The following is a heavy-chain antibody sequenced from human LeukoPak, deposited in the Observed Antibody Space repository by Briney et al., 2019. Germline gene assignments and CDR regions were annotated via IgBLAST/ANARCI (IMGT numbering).Heavy chain of an antibody. D-gene: IGHD3-22*01. CDR1: GFTFSSYG. Sequence: PGGSLRLSCAASGFTFSSYGMHWVRQAPGKGLEWVAVIWYDGSNKYYADSVKGRFTISRDNSKNTLYLQMNSLRAEDTAVYYCARPDSSGYYSWPNYFDYWGQGTLVTVSS. J-gene: IGHJ4*02. CDR2: IWYDGSNK. V-gene: IGHV3-33*01. CDR3: ARPDSSGYYSWPNYFDY.